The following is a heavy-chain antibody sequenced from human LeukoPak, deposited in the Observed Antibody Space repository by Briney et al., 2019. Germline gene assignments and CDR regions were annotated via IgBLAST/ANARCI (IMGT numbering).Heavy chain of an antibody. CDR1: GFTVSSNY. J-gene: IGHJ3*02. CDR2: IYSGGST. V-gene: IGHV3-53*01. CDR3: AREGGSTVTTEGAFDI. D-gene: IGHD4-17*01. Sequence: GGSLRLSCAASGFTVSSNYMSWVRQAPGKGLEWVSVIYSGGSTYYADSVKGRFTISRDNSKNTLYLQMNSLRAEDTAVYYCAREGGSTVTTEGAFDIWGQGTMVTVSS.